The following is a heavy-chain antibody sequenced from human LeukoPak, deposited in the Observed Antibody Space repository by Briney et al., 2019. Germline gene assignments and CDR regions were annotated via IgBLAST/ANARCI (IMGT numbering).Heavy chain of an antibody. V-gene: IGHV4-34*01. CDR3: ARHVDTAMVTEVDY. CDR1: GGSFSGYY. D-gene: IGHD5-18*01. J-gene: IGHJ4*02. Sequence: SETLSLTCAVYGGSFSGYYWSWIRQPPGKGLEWIGEINHSGSTNYNPSLKSRVTISVDTSKNQFSLKLSSVTAADTAVYYCARHVDTAMVTEVDYWGQGTLVTVSS. CDR2: INHSGST.